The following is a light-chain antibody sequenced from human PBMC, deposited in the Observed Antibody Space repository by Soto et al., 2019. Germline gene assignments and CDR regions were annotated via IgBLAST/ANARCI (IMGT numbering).Light chain of an antibody. CDR3: QQYNNWFSIT. CDR1: QSVSSN. CDR2: GAS. J-gene: IGKJ5*01. Sequence: EIVMTQSPATLSVSPGERATLSCRASQSVSSNLAWYQQKPGQAPRLLIYGASTRATGIPARFSGSGSGTEFTLTISSLQSEDFAVYCCQQYNNWFSITFGQGTRLEIK. V-gene: IGKV3D-15*01.